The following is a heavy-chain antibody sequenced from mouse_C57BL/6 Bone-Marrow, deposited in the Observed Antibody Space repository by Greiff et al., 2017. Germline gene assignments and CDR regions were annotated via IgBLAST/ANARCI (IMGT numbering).Heavy chain of an antibody. V-gene: IGHV15-2*01. D-gene: IGHD1-1*01. CDR1: DSEVFPIAY. J-gene: IGHJ1*03. CDR2: ILPSIGRT. CDR3: ARRGITTVVANWYFDV. Sequence: QVQLKQSGSELRSPGSSVKLSCKDFDSEVFPIAYMSWVRQKPGHGFEWIGGILPSIGRTIYGEKFEDKATLDADTLSNTAYLELNSLTSEDSAIYYCARRGITTVVANWYFDVWGTGTTVTVSS.